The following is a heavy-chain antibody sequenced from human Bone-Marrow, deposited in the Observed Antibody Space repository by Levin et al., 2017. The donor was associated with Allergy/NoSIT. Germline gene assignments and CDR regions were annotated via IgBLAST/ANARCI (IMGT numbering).Heavy chain of an antibody. CDR1: GFPLSSSA. J-gene: IGHJ3*02. V-gene: IGHV3-23*01. CDR3: AKRGGPRSWGGFDI. D-gene: IGHD2-21*01. Sequence: GGSLRLSCAASGFPLSSSAMSWVRQAPGKGLEWVSTFSHTTDVRYYADSVNGRFTISRDNSRNTVYLEMNSLRVEDTAIYYCAKRGGPRSWGGFDIWGQGTMVTVSS. CDR2: FSHTTDVR.